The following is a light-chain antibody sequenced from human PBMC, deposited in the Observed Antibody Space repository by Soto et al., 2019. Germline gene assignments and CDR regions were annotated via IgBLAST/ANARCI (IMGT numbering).Light chain of an antibody. CDR2: DAS. V-gene: IGKV3-11*01. CDR1: QSVSSY. Sequence: EIVLTQSPATLSLSPGERATLSCRASQSVSSYLAWYQQKPGQAPRLLIYDASNRATGIPARFSCSGSGTDFTLTISSLEPEEFEVYYCQQRSNWPLTFGGGTKVETK. J-gene: IGKJ4*01. CDR3: QQRSNWPLT.